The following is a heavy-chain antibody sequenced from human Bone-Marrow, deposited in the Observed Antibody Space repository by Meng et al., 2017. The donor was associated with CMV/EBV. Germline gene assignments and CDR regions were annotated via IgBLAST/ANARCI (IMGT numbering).Heavy chain of an antibody. D-gene: IGHD3-3*01. J-gene: IGHJ4*02. CDR1: GFSITKDV. CDR3: ARPYNPYDFWNGYSYYFAY. Sequence: GGSLRLSCAASGFSITKDVMHWVRQAPGKGLEWVAVISSDGSNKNYADSVKGRSTISRDNSRNTLYLRINSLRPEDTGVYYCARPYNPYDFWNGYSYYFAYWGPGDRVTCAS. V-gene: IGHV3-30*04. CDR2: ISSDGSNK.